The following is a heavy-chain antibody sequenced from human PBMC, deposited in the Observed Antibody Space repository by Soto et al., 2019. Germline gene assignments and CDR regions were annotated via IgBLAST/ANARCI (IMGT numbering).Heavy chain of an antibody. D-gene: IGHD2-2*01. CDR1: GFTFTNAW. J-gene: IGHJ4*02. CDR3: TSRFCSSPSCSPYDY. CDR2: IRTKTDGGTT. V-gene: IGHV3-15*01. Sequence: EVQLVESGGGLVKPGGSLRLSCVASGFTFTNAWMSWFRQAPGKGLEWVGRIRTKTDGGTTDYAAPVKGRFTLSRNDTKNTLFLQMSSLRTEDTAVYYCTSRFCSSPSCSPYDYWGQGTLVTVSS.